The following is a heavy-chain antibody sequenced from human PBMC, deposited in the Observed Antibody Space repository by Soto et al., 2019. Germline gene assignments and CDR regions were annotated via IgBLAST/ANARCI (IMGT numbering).Heavy chain of an antibody. V-gene: IGHV3-23*01. Sequence: GGSLRLSCVASGFTFSNYAMSWVRRAPGKGLEWVSGISGSGATTYYADSVKGRFTISRDNSKNTLSLQMNSLRAEDTAVYYCARATSSSSKYYYYYGMDVWGQGTTVTVSS. D-gene: IGHD6-6*01. CDR1: GFTFSNYA. CDR3: ARATSSSSKYYYYYGMDV. J-gene: IGHJ6*02. CDR2: ISGSGATT.